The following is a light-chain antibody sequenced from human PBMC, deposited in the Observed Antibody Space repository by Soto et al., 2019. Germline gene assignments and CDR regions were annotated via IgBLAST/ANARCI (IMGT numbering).Light chain of an antibody. CDR1: SSDVGRYNF. J-gene: IGLJ3*02. V-gene: IGLV2-8*01. CDR3: SSYAGNNNGV. CDR2: EVF. Sequence: QSVLTQPPSASGSPGQSVTVSCTGTSSDVGRYNFVSWYQQHPGKAPKLMISEVFKRPSGVPDRFSGSKSGNTASLTVSGLQAEDEADYYCSSYAGNNNGVFGGGTKLTVL.